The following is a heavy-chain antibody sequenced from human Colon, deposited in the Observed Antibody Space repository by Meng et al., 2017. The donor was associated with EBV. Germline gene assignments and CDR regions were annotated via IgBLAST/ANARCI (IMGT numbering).Heavy chain of an antibody. Sequence: QGWVQVAGPGPMQPSQTLSLTCTASGGSINSGDYYWSWIRQPPGKGLEWIGYIYYTGSTYYNPSLKSRVTISMDTSKNQFSLRLSSVTAADTAVYYCARNYYFDYWGQGTLVTVSS. CDR3: ARNYYFDY. J-gene: IGHJ4*02. CDR2: IYYTGST. CDR1: GGSINSGDYY. V-gene: IGHV4-30-4*01.